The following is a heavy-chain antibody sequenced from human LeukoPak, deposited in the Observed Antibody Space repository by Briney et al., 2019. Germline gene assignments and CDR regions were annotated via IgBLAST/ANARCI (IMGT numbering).Heavy chain of an antibody. V-gene: IGHV4-59*01. CDR1: GGSISSYY. J-gene: IGHJ5*02. CDR3: ARVGRVQLFEVDWFDP. CDR2: IYYSGST. D-gene: IGHD5-18*01. Sequence: SETLSLTCTVSGGSISSYYWSWIRQPPAKGLEWIGYIYYSGSTNYNPSHKSRVTISVDTSKNQFSLKLSSVTAADTAVYYCARVGRVQLFEVDWFDPWVQGTLVTVSS.